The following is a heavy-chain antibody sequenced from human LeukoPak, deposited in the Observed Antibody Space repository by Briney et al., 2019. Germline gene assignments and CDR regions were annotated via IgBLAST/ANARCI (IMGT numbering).Heavy chain of an antibody. CDR2: ISGSGGST. D-gene: IGHD2-21*02. CDR1: GFTFSSYA. V-gene: IGHV3-23*01. CDR3: AKDLIAYCGGDCYPAEYAFDI. J-gene: IGHJ3*02. Sequence: PGGSLRLSCAASGFTFSSYAMSWVRQAPGKGLEWVSAISGSGGSTYYADSVKGRFTISRDNSKNTLYLQMNSLRAEDTAVYYCAKDLIAYCGGDCYPAEYAFDIWGQGTMVTVSS.